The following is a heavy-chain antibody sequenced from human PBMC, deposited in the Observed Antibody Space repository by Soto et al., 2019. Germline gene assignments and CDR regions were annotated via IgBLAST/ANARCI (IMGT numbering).Heavy chain of an antibody. Sequence: QVQLQQWGAGLLKPSETLSLTCAVYGGSFSGYYWSWIRQPPGKGLEWIGEINHSGSTNYNPSLKSRVTISVDTSKNQFSLKLNSVTAADTAVYYCAGGRIPDSSGYYPDYWGQGTLVTVSS. CDR3: AGGRIPDSSGYYPDY. CDR2: INHSGST. CDR1: GGSFSGYY. V-gene: IGHV4-34*01. J-gene: IGHJ4*02. D-gene: IGHD3-22*01.